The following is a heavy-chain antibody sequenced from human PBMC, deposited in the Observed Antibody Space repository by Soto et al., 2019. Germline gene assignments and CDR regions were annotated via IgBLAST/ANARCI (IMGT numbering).Heavy chain of an antibody. J-gene: IGHJ4*01. Sequence: PGGSLILSCASSGFTFSSYAMTWVRQAPGKGLEWVSVITYNGDNTYYADSVRGRFTISRDNSKDTVHLQMNSLRAEDTAVYYCARYISGPPVFYFDLWG. V-gene: IGHV3-23*01. D-gene: IGHD3-3*02. CDR1: GFTFSSYA. CDR2: ITYNGDNT. CDR3: ARYISGPPVFYFDL.